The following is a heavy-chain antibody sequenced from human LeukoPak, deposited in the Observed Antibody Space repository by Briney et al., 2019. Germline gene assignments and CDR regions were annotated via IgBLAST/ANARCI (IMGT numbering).Heavy chain of an antibody. CDR3: ARLEGRAYYYYYYMDV. D-gene: IGHD2-15*01. CDR2: INPDGSST. CDR1: GFTFSTSW. J-gene: IGHJ6*03. V-gene: IGHV3-74*01. Sequence: PGGSLRLSCAASGFTFSTSWMHWVRQAPGKGLVWVSRINPDGSSTNYADSVKGRFTISRDNAKNSLYLQMNSLRAEDTAVYYCARLEGRAYYYYYYMDVWGKGTTVTVSS.